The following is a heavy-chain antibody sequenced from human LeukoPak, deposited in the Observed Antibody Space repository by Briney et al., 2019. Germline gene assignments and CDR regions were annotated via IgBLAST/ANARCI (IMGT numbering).Heavy chain of an antibody. CDR3: AGKDYFGSGSYFY. V-gene: IGHV4-4*02. CDR1: GGYISSSKW. CDR2: IYHDGSA. D-gene: IGHD3-10*01. J-gene: IGHJ4*02. Sequence: PSETLSLTCAVSGGYISSSKWWTWVRQPPGKGLEWIGEIYHDGSANYNSSLKSRVTISVDRTKNQFSLKLNSVTAADTAVYYCAGKDYFGSGSYFYRGQGTLVTVSS.